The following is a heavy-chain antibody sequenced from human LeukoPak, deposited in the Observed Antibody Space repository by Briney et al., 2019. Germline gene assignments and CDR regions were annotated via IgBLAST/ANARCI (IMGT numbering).Heavy chain of an antibody. CDR2: ISSSSSYI. Sequence: GGSLRLSCAASGFTFSSYSMNWVRQAPGKGLEWVSSISSSSSYIYYADSVKGRFTISRDNAKNSLYLQMNSLRAEDTAVYYCAKGYCGSTNCYGDYWGQGTLVTVSS. CDR1: GFTFSSYS. D-gene: IGHD2-2*01. J-gene: IGHJ4*02. CDR3: AKGYCGSTNCYGDY. V-gene: IGHV3-21*04.